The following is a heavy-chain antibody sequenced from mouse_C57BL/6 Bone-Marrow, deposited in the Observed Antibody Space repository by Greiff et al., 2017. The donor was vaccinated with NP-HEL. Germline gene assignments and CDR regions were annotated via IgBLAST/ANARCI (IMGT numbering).Heavy chain of an antibody. CDR2: IYPGSGST. CDR3: AREGTGTGAWFAY. D-gene: IGHD4-1*01. Sequence: VQLQQPGAELVKPGASVKMSCKASGYTFTSYWITWVKQRPGQGLEWIGDIYPGSGSTNYNEKFKSKATLTVDTSSSTAYMQLSSLTSEDSAVYYCAREGTGTGAWFAYWGQGTLVTVSA. CDR1: GYTFTSYW. J-gene: IGHJ3*01. V-gene: IGHV1-55*01.